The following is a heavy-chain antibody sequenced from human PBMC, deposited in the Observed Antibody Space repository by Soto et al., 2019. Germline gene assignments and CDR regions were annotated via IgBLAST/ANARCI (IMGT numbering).Heavy chain of an antibody. J-gene: IGHJ4*02. CDR3: AKDKYYDFWSGYKYYFDY. CDR2: ISYDGSNK. CDR1: GFTFSSYG. D-gene: IGHD3-3*01. Sequence: PGGSLRLSCAASGFTFSSYGMHWVRQAPGKGLEWVAVISYDGSNKYYADSVKGRFTISRDNSKNTLYLQMNSLRAEDTAVYYCAKDKYYDFWSGYKYYFDYWGQGTLVTVSS. V-gene: IGHV3-30*18.